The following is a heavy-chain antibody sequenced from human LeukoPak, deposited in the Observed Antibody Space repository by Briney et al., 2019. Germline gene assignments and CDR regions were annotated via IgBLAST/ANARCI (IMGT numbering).Heavy chain of an antibody. Sequence: PSETLSLTCTVSGGSISSSSYYWGWIRQPPGKGLEWIGSIYYSGSTYYNPSLKSRVTISVDTSKNQFSLKLSSVTAADTAVYYCARDLAAAGMGYWGQGTLDTVSS. CDR2: IYYSGST. J-gene: IGHJ4*02. V-gene: IGHV4-39*07. D-gene: IGHD6-13*01. CDR1: GGSISSSSYY. CDR3: ARDLAAAGMGY.